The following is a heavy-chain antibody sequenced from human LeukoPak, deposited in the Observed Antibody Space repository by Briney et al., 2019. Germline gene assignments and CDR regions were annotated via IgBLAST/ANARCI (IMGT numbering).Heavy chain of an antibody. Sequence: ASVKVSCKASGYTFTNYGVSWVRQAPGQGLEWMGWISAYNGNTNYAQKLQGRVTMTTDTSTSTAYMELRSLRSDDTAVYYCARDILRFLEWFDAFDIWGQGTMVTVSS. D-gene: IGHD3-3*01. J-gene: IGHJ3*02. V-gene: IGHV1-18*01. CDR1: GYTFTNYG. CDR3: ARDILRFLEWFDAFDI. CDR2: ISAYNGNT.